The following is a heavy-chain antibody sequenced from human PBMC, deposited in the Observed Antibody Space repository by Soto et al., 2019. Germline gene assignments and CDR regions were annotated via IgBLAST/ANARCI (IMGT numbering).Heavy chain of an antibody. V-gene: IGHV6-1*01. J-gene: IGHJ5*02. CDR2: TYYRSKWYN. D-gene: IGHD6-6*01. CDR3: ARGSVPSGDQDLAEQLDNWFDT. Sequence: SQTLSLTCAISGDSVSSNSAAWNWIRQSPSRGLEWLGRTYYRSKWYNDYAVSVKSRITINPDTSKNQFSLQLNSVTPEDTAVYYCARGSVPSGDQDLAEQLDNWFDTWGQGTLVTVSS. CDR1: GDSVSSNSAA.